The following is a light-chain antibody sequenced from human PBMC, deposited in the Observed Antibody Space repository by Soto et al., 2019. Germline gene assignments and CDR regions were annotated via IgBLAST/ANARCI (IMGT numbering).Light chain of an antibody. CDR1: QSVSSN. CDR2: GAS. J-gene: IGKJ2*01. Sequence: EIVMTKSPATLSVSPGERATLSCRASQSVSSNFAWYQQKPGQAPRLLIYGASTRATGIPARFSGSGSGTEFTRTISSLQSEDFAVYYCQQYNNWPPYTVGQGTKLEI. V-gene: IGKV3-15*01. CDR3: QQYNNWPPYT.